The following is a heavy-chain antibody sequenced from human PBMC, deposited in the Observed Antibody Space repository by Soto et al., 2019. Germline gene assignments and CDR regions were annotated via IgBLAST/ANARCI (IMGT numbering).Heavy chain of an antibody. CDR2: IYSGGST. CDR1: GVIPSRNY. CDR3: ARVIQRYHDHRGLASFPGPGSPDL. D-gene: IGHD1-1*01. V-gene: IGHV3-53*01. J-gene: IGHJ2*01. Sequence: AASGVIPSRNYMILCRQAPGKRMEWVSVIYSGGSTYYADSVKGRFTISRDNSKNTLYLQMSSLRAEDTAVYYCARVIQRYHDHRGLASFPGPGSPDL.